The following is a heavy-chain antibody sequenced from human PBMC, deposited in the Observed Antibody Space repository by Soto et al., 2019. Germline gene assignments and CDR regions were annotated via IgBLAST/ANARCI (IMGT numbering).Heavy chain of an antibody. D-gene: IGHD2-2*01. CDR1: GFPFRNFA. Sequence: PGGSMRLSCAASGFPFRNFAMARVRQAPGKGLEWVSIISNSGSSTYHGDSVKGRFTTSRDNSKGTLSLHMRGVRIDDTAVYFCARADLLWDSFDLWGQGTRVTVSS. J-gene: IGHJ4*02. CDR2: ISNSGSST. V-gene: IGHV3-23*05. CDR3: ARADLLWDSFDL.